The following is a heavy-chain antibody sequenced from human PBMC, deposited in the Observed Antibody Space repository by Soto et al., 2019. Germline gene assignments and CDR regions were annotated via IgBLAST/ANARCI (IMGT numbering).Heavy chain of an antibody. D-gene: IGHD3-3*01. CDR1: GFTVSNNY. CDR3: ARARFGGLGAIFADY. V-gene: IGHV3-66*01. Sequence: EVQLVNSGGGLVQPGGSLRLSCAASGFTVSNNYMSWVRQAPGKGLEWVSAIYRGGSTYYAEYVKDRFTISRDNSENTPYLQMSSLRAEDTAVYYCARARFGGLGAIFADYWGQGTLVTVSS. CDR2: IYRGGST. J-gene: IGHJ4*02.